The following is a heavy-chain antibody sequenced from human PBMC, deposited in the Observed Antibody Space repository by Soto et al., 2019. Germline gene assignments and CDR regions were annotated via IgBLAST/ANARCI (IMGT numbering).Heavy chain of an antibody. D-gene: IGHD3-22*01. CDR2: IYYSGST. CDR1: GGSISSGDYY. CDR3: ATYYYDTNGYLNWFDP. J-gene: IGHJ5*02. V-gene: IGHV4-30-4*01. Sequence: SETLSLTCTVSGGSISSGDYYWSWIRQPPGKGLEWIGYIYYSGSTYYNPSLKSRLTISVDTSKNQFSLKLSSVTAADTAVYYCATYYYDTNGYLNWFDPWGQGTLVTVSS.